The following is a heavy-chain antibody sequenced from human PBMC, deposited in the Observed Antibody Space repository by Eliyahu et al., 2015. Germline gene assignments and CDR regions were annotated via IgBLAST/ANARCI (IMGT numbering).Heavy chain of an antibody. CDR3: ARDMTTVTFNWYFDL. J-gene: IGHJ2*01. Sequence: QVQLAQSGAEVKKPGASVKVSCKASGYTFTSYGISWVRQAPGQGLEWMGWISAYNGNTNYAQKLQGRVTMTTDTSTSTAYMELRSLRSDDTAVYYCARDMTTVTFNWYFDLWGRGTLVTVSS. D-gene: IGHD4-17*01. CDR1: GYTFTSYG. CDR2: ISAYNGNT. V-gene: IGHV1-18*01.